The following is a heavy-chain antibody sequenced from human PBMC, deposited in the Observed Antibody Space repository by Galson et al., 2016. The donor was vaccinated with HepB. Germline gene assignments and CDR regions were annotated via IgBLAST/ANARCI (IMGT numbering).Heavy chain of an antibody. CDR2: ISSSSTYI. V-gene: IGHV3-21*03. Sequence: SLRLSCAASGFTFSTYNMHWVRQAPGKGLEWVSSISSSSTYIYYADSVKGRFTISRDNAKNSLYLQMNSLKTEDTAVYYCTTDQGWPGYFDWLHTVQLDCWGQGMLVTVTS. D-gene: IGHD3-9*01. CDR1: GFTFSTYN. CDR3: TTDQGWPGYFDWLHTVQLDC. J-gene: IGHJ4*02.